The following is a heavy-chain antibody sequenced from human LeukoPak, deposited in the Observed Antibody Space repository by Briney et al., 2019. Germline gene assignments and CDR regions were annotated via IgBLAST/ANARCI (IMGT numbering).Heavy chain of an antibody. CDR3: ARHTYYYGSGSYNWFDP. J-gene: IGHJ5*02. CDR1: GYTFTSYY. D-gene: IGHD3-10*01. CDR2: MNPNSGNT. Sequence: LGASVKVSCKASGYTFTSYYMHWVRQATGQGLEWMGWMNPNSGNTGYAQKFQGRVTITRNTSISTAYTELSSLRSEDTAVYYCARHTYYYGSGSYNWFDPWGQGTLVTVSS. V-gene: IGHV1-8*03.